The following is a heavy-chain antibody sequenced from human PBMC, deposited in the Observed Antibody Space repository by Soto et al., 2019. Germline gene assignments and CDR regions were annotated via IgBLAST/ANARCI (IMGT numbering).Heavy chain of an antibody. CDR2: IYNNGNT. V-gene: IGHV4-61*01. J-gene: IGHJ4*02. Sequence: XARLWLPCNVCGGCFSSVKYFWSWIRQPPGKGLEWIAYIYNNGNTNYNPSLKSRATISVDTSKNQCSLKLTSVTAADSAVYLCARTVMQVGNLAAFDQWGQRVLVTVSS. CDR3: ARTVMQVGNLAAFDQ. CDR1: GGCFSSVKYF. D-gene: IGHD7-27*01.